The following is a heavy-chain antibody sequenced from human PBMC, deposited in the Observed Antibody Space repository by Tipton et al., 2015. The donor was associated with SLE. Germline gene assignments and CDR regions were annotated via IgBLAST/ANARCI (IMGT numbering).Heavy chain of an antibody. CDR1: GGSISDYY. Sequence: TLSLTCAVYGGSISDYYWSWIRQTPGEGLEWIGEINHSGGGRGSNYNPSLKSRVTMSVDTSKNQVSLKLDSVTAADTAVYYCARDLAIFGVVPFNYMDIWGKGTTVTVSS. J-gene: IGHJ6*03. V-gene: IGHV4-34*01. CDR2: INHSGGGRGS. D-gene: IGHD3-3*01. CDR3: ARDLAIFGVVPFNYMDI.